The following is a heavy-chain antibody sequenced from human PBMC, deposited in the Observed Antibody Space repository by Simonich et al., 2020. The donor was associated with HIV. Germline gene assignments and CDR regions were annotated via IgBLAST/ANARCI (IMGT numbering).Heavy chain of an antibody. CDR3: ARGGYFDWLSNPDY. V-gene: IGHV1-2*06. J-gene: IGHJ4*02. CDR1: GYTFTDYF. D-gene: IGHD3-9*01. CDR2: INPTTGDA. Sequence: QVHLVQSGAEVRKPGASVKVSCKASGYTFTDYFIHWVRQAPGQGLEWMGRINPTTGDANYAKKFQGRVTMTRDTSISTAYMELSRLRSDDTAVYYCARGGYFDWLSNPDYWGQGTLVTVSS.